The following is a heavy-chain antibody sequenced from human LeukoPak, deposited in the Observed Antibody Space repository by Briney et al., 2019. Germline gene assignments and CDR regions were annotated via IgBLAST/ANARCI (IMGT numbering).Heavy chain of an antibody. CDR3: ASRNSLFI. D-gene: IGHD4-23*01. CDR2: ISYDGSSK. Sequence: GGSLRLSCAASGFTFSSYGMHWVRQTPGKGLEWVAVISYDGSSKYNEDSVKGRFTISRDNSKNTLYLQMNSLRAEDTAVYYCASRNSLFIWGQGTLVTVSS. J-gene: IGHJ4*02. CDR1: GFTFSSYG. V-gene: IGHV3-30*03.